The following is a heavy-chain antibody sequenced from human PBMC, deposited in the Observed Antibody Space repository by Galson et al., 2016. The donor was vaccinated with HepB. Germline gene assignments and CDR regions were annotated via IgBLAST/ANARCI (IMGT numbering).Heavy chain of an antibody. CDR2: IGTAGDT. CDR3: ARDGGGTGGYYYYAMDV. V-gene: IGHV3-13*01. J-gene: IGHJ6*02. Sequence: SLRLSCAASGFTFSRYDMHWVRHVTGKGLEWVSAIGTAGDTYYPGSVKGRFTTSRENAKNSLYLQMNSLRDEDTAVYYCARDGGGTGGYYYYAMDVWGQGTTVTVSS. CDR1: GFTFSRYD. D-gene: IGHD1-14*01.